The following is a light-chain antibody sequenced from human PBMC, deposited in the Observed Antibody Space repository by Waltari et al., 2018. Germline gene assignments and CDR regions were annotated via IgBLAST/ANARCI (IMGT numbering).Light chain of an antibody. V-gene: IGKV1-9*01. CDR3: QKHDSYPLT. Sequence: DIQLTQSPSFLSASVGDRVTITCRASQGISSYLAWYQHNPGKAPKLLIYDASTLRGGVPSRFSGSGSGTEFTLTISSLQPEDFATYYCQKHDSYPLTFGGGTKVEIK. CDR1: QGISSY. J-gene: IGKJ4*01. CDR2: DAS.